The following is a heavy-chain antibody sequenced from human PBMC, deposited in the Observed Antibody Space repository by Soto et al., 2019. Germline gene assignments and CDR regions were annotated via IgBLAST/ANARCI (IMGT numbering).Heavy chain of an antibody. V-gene: IGHV3-7*03. CDR2: IKQDGSEK. Sequence: GGSLRLSCAASGFTFSSYWMSWVRQAPGKGLEWVANIKQDGSEKYYVDSVKGRFTISRDNAKNSLYLQMNSLRAEDTAVYYCARDDSSSWYFYYYGMDVWGQGTTVTVSS. CDR1: GFTFSSYW. D-gene: IGHD6-13*01. J-gene: IGHJ6*02. CDR3: ARDDSSSWYFYYYGMDV.